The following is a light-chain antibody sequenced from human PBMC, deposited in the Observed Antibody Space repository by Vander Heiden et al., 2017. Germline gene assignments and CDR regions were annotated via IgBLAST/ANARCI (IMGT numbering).Light chain of an antibody. CDR1: QNIGVR. Sequence: IVLTQSPDPLSVTPKGKVTITCRASQNIGVRLHWYQQKPDQSPNLLIKYASQSFSGVPSRFSGSGEGTDFTLTISGLEVEDAATYYCHQSSSLPLTFGGGTKVEIK. CDR3: HQSSSLPLT. J-gene: IGKJ4*01. CDR2: YAS. V-gene: IGKV6-21*01.